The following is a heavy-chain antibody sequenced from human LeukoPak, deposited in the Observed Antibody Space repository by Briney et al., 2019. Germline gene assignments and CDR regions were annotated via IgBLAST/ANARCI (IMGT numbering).Heavy chain of an antibody. CDR3: VGRRVSSGPDAFEI. V-gene: IGHV3-53*01. Sequence: GGSLRLSCAASGFTVSSNYMSWVRQAPGKGLEWVSVIYSGGSTYYADSVKGRFTISRDNSKNTLYLQMNSLRTEDTAVYYCVGRRVSSGPDAFEIWGQGTMVTVSS. CDR1: GFTVSSNY. D-gene: IGHD3-22*01. J-gene: IGHJ3*02. CDR2: IYSGGST.